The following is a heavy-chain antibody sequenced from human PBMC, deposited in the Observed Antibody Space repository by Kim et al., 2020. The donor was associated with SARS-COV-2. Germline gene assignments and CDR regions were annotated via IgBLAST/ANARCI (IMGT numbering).Heavy chain of an antibody. Sequence: GGSLRLSCAASGFTFSSYGMHWVRQAPGKGLEWVAVIWYDGSNKYYADSVKGRFTISRDNSKNTLYLQMNSLRAEDTAVYYCARDPSWDWYFDLWGRGTLVTVSS. CDR1: GFTFSSYG. CDR3: ARDPSWDWYFDL. CDR2: IWYDGSNK. V-gene: IGHV3-33*01. D-gene: IGHD2-2*01. J-gene: IGHJ2*01.